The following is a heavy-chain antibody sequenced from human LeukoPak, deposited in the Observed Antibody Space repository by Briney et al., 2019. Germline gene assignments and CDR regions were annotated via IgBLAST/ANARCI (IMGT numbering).Heavy chain of an antibody. D-gene: IGHD3-3*01. J-gene: IGHJ4*02. V-gene: IGHV3-48*01. CDR1: GFTFKSFS. CDR2: ISSNSGIK. Sequence: GGSLRLSCGGSGFTFKSFSMDWVRQAPGKGLEWVSDISSNSGIKSYADSVKGRFTISRDNAKNSLYLQMNSLRAEDTAVYYCARAYDFWSGPGGYWGQGTLVTVSS. CDR3: ARAYDFWSGPGGY.